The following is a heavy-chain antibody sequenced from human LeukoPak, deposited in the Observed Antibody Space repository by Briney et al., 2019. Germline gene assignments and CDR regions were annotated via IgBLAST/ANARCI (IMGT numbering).Heavy chain of an antibody. J-gene: IGHJ4*02. V-gene: IGHV3-7*01. CDR2: IKQDGSEK. CDR1: GFPFSDYW. Sequence: PGGSLRLSCAASGFPFSDYWMDWVRQAPGKGMEWVANIKQDGSEKYYADSVKGRFTISRDNAKNSLYLQMNSLRAEDTAVYYCSRSLDYWGQGALVTVSS. CDR3: SRSLDY.